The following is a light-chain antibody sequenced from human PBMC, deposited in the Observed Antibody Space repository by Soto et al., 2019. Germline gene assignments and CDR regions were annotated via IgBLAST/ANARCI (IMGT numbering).Light chain of an antibody. CDR3: QQYGSSPIT. V-gene: IGKV3-20*01. J-gene: IGKJ5*01. CDR1: QSVRSN. Sequence: EIVVTQPPATLSVSPGERATLSCRASQSVRSNLAWYQQRPGQAPRLLIYGASSRATGIPDRFSGSGSGTDFTLTISRLEPEDFAVYYCQQYGSSPITFGQGTRLEIK. CDR2: GAS.